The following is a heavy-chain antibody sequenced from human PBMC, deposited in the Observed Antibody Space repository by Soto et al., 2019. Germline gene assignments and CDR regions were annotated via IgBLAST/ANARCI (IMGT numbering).Heavy chain of an antibody. CDR3: AKGVYGGTRLYYFDY. CDR2: ISWNSGSI. CDR1: GFTFDDYA. J-gene: IGHJ4*02. D-gene: IGHD4-17*01. V-gene: IGHV3-9*01. Sequence: EVQLVESGGGLVQPGRSLRLSCAASGFTFDDYAMHWVRQAPGKGLEWGSGISWNSGSIGYADSVKGRFTISRDNAKNSLYLQMNSLRAEDTALYYCAKGVYGGTRLYYFDYWGQGTLVTVSS.